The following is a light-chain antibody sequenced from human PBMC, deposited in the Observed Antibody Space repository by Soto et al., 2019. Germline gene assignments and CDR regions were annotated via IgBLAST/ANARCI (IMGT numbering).Light chain of an antibody. CDR2: GAS. CDR3: QHYNNWPPYS. CDR1: QDVSTN. J-gene: IGKJ2*03. Sequence: ETVMTQSPDTLSVSPGESATLSCRASQDVSTNLAWFHHKPGQTPRLVLYGASKRATGIPARFSGSGSGRHFTLTIISLLSEDFVVYYCQHYNNWPPYSFGQGTKVEIK. V-gene: IGKV3-15*01.